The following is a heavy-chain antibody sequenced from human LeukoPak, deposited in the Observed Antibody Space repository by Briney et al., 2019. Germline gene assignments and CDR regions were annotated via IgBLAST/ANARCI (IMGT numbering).Heavy chain of an antibody. CDR2: ISSNGGST. CDR1: EFTFSRYA. D-gene: IGHD1-20*01. J-gene: IGHJ4*02. V-gene: IGHV3-64*01. Sequence: PGGSLGLSCAASEFTFSRYAMHWVRQAPGKGLESVSAISSNGGSTYYANSVKGRFTISRDNSKNTLYLQMGSLRAEDLAVYYCARDFGLTGKVDYWGQGTLVTVSS. CDR3: ARDFGLTGKVDY.